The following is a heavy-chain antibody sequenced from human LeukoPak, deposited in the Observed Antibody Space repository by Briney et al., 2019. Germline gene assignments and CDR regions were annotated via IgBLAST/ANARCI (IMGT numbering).Heavy chain of an antibody. D-gene: IGHD2-2*02. CDR2: INPDNGDT. V-gene: IGHV1-3*03. CDR3: TLYNY. J-gene: IGHJ4*02. CDR1: GYTFIGYY. Sequence: EASVKVSCKAPGYTFIGYYIHWVRQAPGQGLEWMGCINPDNGDTQYSQEFQGRVTITRDTSATTAYMELSSLRSDDMAVYYCTLYNYWGQGTLVTVSS.